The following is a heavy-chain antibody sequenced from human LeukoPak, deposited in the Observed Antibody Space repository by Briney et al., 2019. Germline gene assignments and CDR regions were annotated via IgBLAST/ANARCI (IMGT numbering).Heavy chain of an antibody. J-gene: IGHJ4*02. Sequence: PSETLSLTCTVSGGSISSYYWSWIRQPPGKGLEWIGYIYYSGSTNYNPSLKSRVTISVDTSKNQFSLKLSSVTAADTALYYCARGGGAMVRGDVIDYWGQGTLVTVSS. CDR1: GGSISSYY. D-gene: IGHD3-10*01. CDR3: ARGGGAMVRGDVIDY. V-gene: IGHV4-59*01. CDR2: IYYSGST.